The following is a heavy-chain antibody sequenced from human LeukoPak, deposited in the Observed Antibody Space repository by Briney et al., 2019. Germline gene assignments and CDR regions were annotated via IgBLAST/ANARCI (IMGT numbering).Heavy chain of an antibody. V-gene: IGHV3-30*18. D-gene: IGHD6-13*01. Sequence: GRSLRLSCAASGFTFSSYGMHWVRQAPGKGLEWVAVISYDGSNKYYADSVKGRFTISRDNSKNTLYLQMNSLRAEDTAVFYCAKAWKQQLIRNYFDYWGQGTLVTVSS. CDR1: GFTFSSYG. CDR3: AKAWKQQLIRNYFDY. CDR2: ISYDGSNK. J-gene: IGHJ4*02.